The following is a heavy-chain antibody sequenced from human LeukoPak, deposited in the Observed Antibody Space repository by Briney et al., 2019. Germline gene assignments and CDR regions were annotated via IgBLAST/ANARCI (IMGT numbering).Heavy chain of an antibody. Sequence: GGSLRLSCAASGFTFRSHAMYWVRQAPGKGLEWVAVISHDGSNKYYADSVKGRFTISRDNSENTLYLQINALRVEDTAVYYCARAPEQWRVIDYWGQGTLVTVTS. CDR2: ISHDGSNK. J-gene: IGHJ4*02. CDR1: GFTFRSHA. V-gene: IGHV3-30*04. CDR3: ARAPEQWRVIDY. D-gene: IGHD6-19*01.